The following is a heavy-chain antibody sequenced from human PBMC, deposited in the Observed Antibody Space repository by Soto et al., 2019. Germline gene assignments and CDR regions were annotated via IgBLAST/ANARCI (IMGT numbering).Heavy chain of an antibody. Sequence: PGGSLRLSCAASGFTFSSYGMHWVRQAPGKGLEWVAVISYDGSNKYYADSVKGRFTISRDNSKNTLYVQMNSLRAEDTAVYYCATDTGPYYYDSSGYYGGYFDYWGQGTLVTVSS. CDR1: GFTFSSYG. CDR2: ISYDGSNK. D-gene: IGHD3-22*01. J-gene: IGHJ4*02. CDR3: ATDTGPYYYDSSGYYGGYFDY. V-gene: IGHV3-30*03.